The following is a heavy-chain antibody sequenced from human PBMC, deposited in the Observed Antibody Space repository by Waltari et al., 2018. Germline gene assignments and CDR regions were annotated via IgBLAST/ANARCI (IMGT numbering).Heavy chain of an antibody. J-gene: IGHJ4*02. D-gene: IGHD7-27*01. Sequence: EEQLVESGGGLVKPGGSLRLSCAGSGFTFSNYSMNWVGQAPGKGLEWVSSISTTSTYTHYADSVKGRFTISRDNAKNSLFLQMNSLTTEDTAVYYCATGGWGFYFDYWGQGTLLTVSS. CDR2: ISTTSTYT. V-gene: IGHV3-21*01. CDR3: ATGGWGFYFDY. CDR1: GFTFSNYS.